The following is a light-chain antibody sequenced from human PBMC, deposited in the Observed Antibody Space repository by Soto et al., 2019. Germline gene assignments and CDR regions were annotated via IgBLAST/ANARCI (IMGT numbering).Light chain of an antibody. J-gene: IGKJ1*01. CDR3: MQGSHWPPGT. CDR2: LGS. Sequence: EIVLTQSPLSLPVTPGEPASISCRSSQSLLHSNGYNYLDWYLQKPGQSPQLLIFLGSNRASGVPDRFSGTGSGTDFTLKISRVEAEDVGVYYCMQGSHWPPGTFGQGTKVEIK. V-gene: IGKV2-28*01. CDR1: QSLLHSNGYNY.